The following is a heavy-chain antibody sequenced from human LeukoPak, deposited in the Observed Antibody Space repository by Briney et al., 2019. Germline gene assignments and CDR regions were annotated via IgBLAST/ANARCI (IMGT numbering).Heavy chain of an antibody. CDR2: ISGSGGST. CDR1: GFTFSSYA. V-gene: IGHV3-23*01. CDR3: AKHDSSGYSFDY. D-gene: IGHD3-22*01. J-gene: IGHJ4*02. Sequence: PGGSLRLSCAASGFTFSSYAMSWVRQAPGKGLEWVSAISGSGGSTYYADSVKGRFTISRDNSKNTLYLQMDSLRAEDTAVYYCAKHDSSGYSFDYWGQGTLVTVSS.